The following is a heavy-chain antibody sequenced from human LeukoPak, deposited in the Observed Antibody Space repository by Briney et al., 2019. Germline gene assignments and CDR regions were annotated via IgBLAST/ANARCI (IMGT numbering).Heavy chain of an antibody. V-gene: IGHV6-1*01. CDR3: ARRLTQYDCFDP. Sequence: SQTLSLTCAISGDSVSSNSVTWNWIRQSPSRGLEWLGRTYYRSTWYNDYAVPVRGRITVNPDTSKNQFSLHLNSVTPEDTAVYYCARRLTQYDCFDPWGQGILVTVSS. J-gene: IGHJ5*02. CDR1: GDSVSSNSVT. CDR2: TYYRSTWYN. D-gene: IGHD2-2*01.